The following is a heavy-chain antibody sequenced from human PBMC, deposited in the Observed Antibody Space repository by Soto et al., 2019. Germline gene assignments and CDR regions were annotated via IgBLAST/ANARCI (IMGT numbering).Heavy chain of an antibody. CDR2: IYYSGST. D-gene: IGHD1-26*01. CDR1: GGSISSSSYY. Sequence: PSETLSLTCTVSGGSISSSSYYWGWIRQPPGKGLEWIGSIYYSGSTYYNPSLKSRVTISADTSKNQFSLKLSSVTAADTAVYYCASQGLNSGSYYGLDYWGQGTLVTVSS. CDR3: ASQGLNSGSYYGLDY. V-gene: IGHV4-39*01. J-gene: IGHJ4*02.